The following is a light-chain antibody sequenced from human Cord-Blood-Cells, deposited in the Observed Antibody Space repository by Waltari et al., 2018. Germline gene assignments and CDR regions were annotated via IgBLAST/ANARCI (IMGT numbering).Light chain of an antibody. CDR3: QQYNNWWT. V-gene: IGKV3-15*01. Sequence: EIVMTQSPATLSVSPGESATLSCRASQSVSSNLAWYQQKPGQAPRLLIYGASTRATGNPARFSGSGSGTEFTLTISSLQSEDFAVYYCQQYNNWWTFGQGTKVEIK. J-gene: IGKJ1*01. CDR1: QSVSSN. CDR2: GAS.